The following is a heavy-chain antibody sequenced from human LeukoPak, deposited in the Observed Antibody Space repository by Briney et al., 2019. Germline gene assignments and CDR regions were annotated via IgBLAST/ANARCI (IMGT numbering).Heavy chain of an antibody. CDR2: IYYSGTT. V-gene: IGHV4-34*01. CDR3: ARQERFLESLPHGDS. Sequence: PSETLSLTCAVYGGSFSGYYWSWTRQPPGKGLEWIGSIYYSGTTYYNPSLTSRVTISVDTSKNQFSLKLSSVTAADTAVYYCARQERFLESLPHGDSWGQGTLITVSS. CDR1: GGSFSGYY. J-gene: IGHJ4*02. D-gene: IGHD3-3*01.